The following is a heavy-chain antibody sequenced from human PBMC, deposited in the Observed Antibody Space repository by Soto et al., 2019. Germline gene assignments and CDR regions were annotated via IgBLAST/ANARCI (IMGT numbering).Heavy chain of an antibody. V-gene: IGHV4-30-4*01. CDR1: GGSISSGDYY. CDR3: AVSVEARHFAY. J-gene: IGHJ4*02. D-gene: IGHD2-15*01. CDR2: IYYSGST. Sequence: SETLSLTCTVSGGSISSGDYYWSWIRQPPGKGLEWIGYIYYSGSTYYNPSLKSRVTISVDTSKNQFSLKLSSVTAADTAVYYCAVSVEARHFAYWGQGTPVTVSS.